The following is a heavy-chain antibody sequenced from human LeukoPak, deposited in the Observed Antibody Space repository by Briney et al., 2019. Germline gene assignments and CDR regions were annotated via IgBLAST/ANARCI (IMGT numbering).Heavy chain of an antibody. J-gene: IGHJ3*02. Sequence: KPGGSLRLSCAASGFTFSEYYMSWIRQAPGKGLEWVSYISSSGNTIYYADSVKGRFTISRYNAKNSLYLQMNSLRAEDTAVYYCVGAHSSWSVYAFDIWGQGTMVTVSS. V-gene: IGHV3-11*04. CDR2: ISSSGNTI. CDR3: VGAHSSWSVYAFDI. CDR1: GFTFSEYY. D-gene: IGHD6-13*01.